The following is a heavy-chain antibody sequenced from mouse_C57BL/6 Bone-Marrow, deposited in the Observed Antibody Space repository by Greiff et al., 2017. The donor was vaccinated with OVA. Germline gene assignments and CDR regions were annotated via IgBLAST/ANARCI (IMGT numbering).Heavy chain of an antibody. D-gene: IGHD2-3*01. J-gene: IGHJ3*01. CDR3: AREGNGYYVGVAY. CDR2: IYPGSGST. Sequence: QVQLQQPGAELVKPGASVKMSCQASGYTFTSYWITWVKQRPGQGLAWIGDIYPGSGSTNYNEKFKSKATLTVDTSSSTAYMQLSSLTSEDSAVYYCAREGNGYYVGVAYWGQGTLVTVSA. V-gene: IGHV1-55*01. CDR1: GYTFTSYW.